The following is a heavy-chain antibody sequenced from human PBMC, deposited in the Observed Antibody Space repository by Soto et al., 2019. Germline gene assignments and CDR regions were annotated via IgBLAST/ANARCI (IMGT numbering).Heavy chain of an antibody. Sequence: PWGSLRLSCAASGFTFSSYAMNWVRQAPGKGLEWVSAISGSGGSTYYADSVKGRFTISRDNSKNTLYLQMNSLRAEDTAVYYCANGYCSSTSCQDYYYYYGMDVWGQGTTVTVSS. D-gene: IGHD2-2*03. J-gene: IGHJ6*02. CDR3: ANGYCSSTSCQDYYYYYGMDV. CDR2: ISGSGGST. V-gene: IGHV3-23*01. CDR1: GFTFSSYA.